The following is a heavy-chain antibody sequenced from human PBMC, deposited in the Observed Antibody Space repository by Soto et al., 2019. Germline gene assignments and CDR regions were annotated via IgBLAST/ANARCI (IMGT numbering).Heavy chain of an antibody. D-gene: IGHD3-22*01. CDR3: AKDYNYYDYYYYGMDV. CDR2: ISCDGSNK. CDR1: GFTFSSYG. J-gene: IGHJ6*02. Sequence: PGGSLRLSCAASGFTFSSYGMHWVRQAPGKGLEWVAVISCDGSNKYYADSVKGRFTISRDNSKNTLYLQMNSLRAEDTAVYYCAKDYNYYDYYYYGMDVWGQGTTVTVSS. V-gene: IGHV3-30*18.